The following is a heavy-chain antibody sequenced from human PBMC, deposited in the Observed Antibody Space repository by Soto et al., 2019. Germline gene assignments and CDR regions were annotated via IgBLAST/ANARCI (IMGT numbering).Heavy chain of an antibody. CDR2: ISYDGSNK. D-gene: IGHD2-15*01. V-gene: IGHV3-30-3*01. Sequence: QVQLVESGGGVVQPGRSLRLSCAASGFTFSSYAMHWVRQAPGKGLEWVAVISYDGSNKYYADSVKGRFTISRDNSKNTLYLQMNSMRAEDTVVYYCARGRIVGLVPATGGRYYFDYWGQGTLVTVSS. J-gene: IGHJ4*02. CDR1: GFTFSSYA. CDR3: ARGRIVGLVPATGGRYYFDY.